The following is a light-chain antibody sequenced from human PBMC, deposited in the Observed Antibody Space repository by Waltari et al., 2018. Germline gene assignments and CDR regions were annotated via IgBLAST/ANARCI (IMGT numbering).Light chain of an antibody. CDR3: QQYFGTPFT. V-gene: IGKV4-1*01. J-gene: IGKJ2*01. CDR2: WAS. CDR1: HSLLYSSNNRNS. Sequence: DIVMTQSPDSLAVSLGERATLNCKSSHSLLYSSNNRNSLAWYQQKPGQPPKLLIYWASIRESGVPDRFSGSGSGTDFTLTVSSLQAEDVAVYYCQQYFGTPFTFGQGTKLDIK.